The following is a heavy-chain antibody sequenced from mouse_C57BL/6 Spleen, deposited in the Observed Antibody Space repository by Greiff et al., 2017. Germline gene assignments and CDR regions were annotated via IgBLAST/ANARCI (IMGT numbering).Heavy chain of an antibody. D-gene: IGHD2-3*01. CDR2: IYPGNSDT. V-gene: IGHV1-5*01. CDR1: GYTFTSYW. J-gene: IGHJ4*01. Sequence: VQLQQSGTVLARPGASVKMSCKTSGYTFTSYWMHWVKQRPGQGLEWIGAIYPGNSDTSYNQKFKGKAKLTAVTSASTACMELSCLTNEDSAVYYGTRRDGYYAMDYWGQGTSVTVSS. CDR3: TRRDGYYAMDY.